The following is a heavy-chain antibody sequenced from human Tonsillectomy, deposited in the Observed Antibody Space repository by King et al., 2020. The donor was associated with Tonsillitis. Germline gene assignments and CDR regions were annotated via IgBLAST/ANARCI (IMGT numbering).Heavy chain of an antibody. Sequence: VQLVESGAELKKPGESLMISCETSGYTFTSYWIGWVRQMPGKGLEWVGVIYPGDSDTKYSPSFEGPVTISVDKSIRTAYLQLSSLRASDTAMYYCARRLVGATATFDVWGQGTMVTVSS. V-gene: IGHV5-51*01. CDR2: IYPGDSDT. J-gene: IGHJ3*01. CDR3: ARRLVGATATFDV. D-gene: IGHD1-26*01. CDR1: GYTFTSYW.